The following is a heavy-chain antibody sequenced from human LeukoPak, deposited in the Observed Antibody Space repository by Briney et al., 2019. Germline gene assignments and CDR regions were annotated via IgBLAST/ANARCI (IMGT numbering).Heavy chain of an antibody. D-gene: IGHD3-10*01. V-gene: IGHV3-30*18. CDR3: AKDVDPFGSGSYVEGFDY. Sequence: GGSLRLSCAASGFTFSSYGMHWVRQAPGKGLEWVAVISRDGTNQSYAASVKGRFTISRDNSENTLYVLMNSLRAEDTAVYYCAKDVDPFGSGSYVEGFDYWGQGTLVTVSS. CDR2: ISRDGTNQ. CDR1: GFTFSSYG. J-gene: IGHJ4*02.